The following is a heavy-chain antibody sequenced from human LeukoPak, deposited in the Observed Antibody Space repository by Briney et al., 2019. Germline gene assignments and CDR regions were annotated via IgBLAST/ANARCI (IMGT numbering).Heavy chain of an antibody. D-gene: IGHD5-18*01. J-gene: IGHJ4*02. V-gene: IGHV4-34*01. CDR2: INHSGST. CDR3: ARARSGYSYGKFDY. CDR1: GGSFSGYY. Sequence: PSETLSLTCAVYGGSFSGYYWSWIRQPPGKGLEWIGEINHSGSTNYNPSLKSRVTISVDTSKNQFSLKLSSVTAADTAVYYCARARSGYSYGKFDYWGQGTLVTVSS.